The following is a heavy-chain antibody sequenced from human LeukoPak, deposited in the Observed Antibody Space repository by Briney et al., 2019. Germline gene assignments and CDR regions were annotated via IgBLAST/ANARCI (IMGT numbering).Heavy chain of an antibody. CDR2: MNPNSGNT. CDR3: ARGQQRSFYYYYYGMDV. Sequence: ASVKVSCKASGYTFTSYDISWVRQATGQGLEWMGWMNPNSGNTGYAQKFQGRVTMTRNTSISTAYMELSSLRSEDTAVYYCARGQQRSFYYYYYGMDVWGQGTTVTVSS. J-gene: IGHJ6*02. D-gene: IGHD6-13*01. V-gene: IGHV1-8*01. CDR1: GYTFTSYD.